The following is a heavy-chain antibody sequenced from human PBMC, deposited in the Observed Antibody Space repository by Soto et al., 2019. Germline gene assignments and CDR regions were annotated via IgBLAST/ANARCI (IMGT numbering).Heavy chain of an antibody. V-gene: IGHV3-21*01. CDR2: LSSSSNYI. CDR3: ARGTQTTRLNRPGVGY. J-gene: IGHJ4*02. CDR1: GFTFSSYS. D-gene: IGHD1-1*01. Sequence: EVQLVESGGGRVKPGGSLRLSCVASGFTFSSYSMLWVRQAPGEGLEWVPSLSSSSNYIHYADSVKGRFTVSRDNAKNSLYLQMSSLRAEDTAVYYWARGTQTTRLNRPGVGYWGQGTLVIVSS.